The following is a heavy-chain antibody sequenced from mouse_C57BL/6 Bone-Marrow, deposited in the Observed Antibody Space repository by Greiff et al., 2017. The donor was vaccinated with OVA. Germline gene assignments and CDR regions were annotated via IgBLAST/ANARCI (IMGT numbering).Heavy chain of an antibody. D-gene: IGHD2-3*01. J-gene: IGHJ2*01. V-gene: IGHV5-4*01. CDR2: ISDGGSYT. Sequence: EVHLVESGGGLVKPGGSLKLSCAASGFTFSSYAMSWVRQTPEKRLEWVATISDGGSYTYYPDNVKGRFTISRDNAKNNLYLQMSHLKSEDTAMYYCARDSDGYYTYYFDYWGQGTTLTVSS. CDR1: GFTFSSYA. CDR3: ARDSDGYYTYYFDY.